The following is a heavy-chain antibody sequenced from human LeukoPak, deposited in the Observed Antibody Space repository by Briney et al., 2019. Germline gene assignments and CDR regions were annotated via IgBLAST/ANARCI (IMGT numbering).Heavy chain of an antibody. CDR3: AKDLVAAAGTDY. J-gene: IGHJ4*02. CDR2: ISGSGGST. Sequence: GGSLRLSCAASGFTFSSHSMNWVRQTPGKGLEWVSAISGSGGSTYYADSVKGRFTISRDNSKNTLYLQMNSLRAEDTAVYYCAKDLVAAAGTDYWGQGTLVTVSS. CDR1: GFTFSSHS. D-gene: IGHD6-13*01. V-gene: IGHV3-23*01.